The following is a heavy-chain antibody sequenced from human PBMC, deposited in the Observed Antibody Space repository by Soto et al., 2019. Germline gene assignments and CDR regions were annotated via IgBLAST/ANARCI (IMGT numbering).Heavy chain of an antibody. CDR3: ARDLAPTYWVRGVKDYYYGMDV. CDR1: GFTFSSYS. CDR2: ISSSSSTI. J-gene: IGHJ6*02. Sequence: QPGGSLRLSCAASGFTFSSYSMNWVRQAPGKGLEWVSYISSSSSTIYYADSVKGRFTISRDNAKNSLYLQMNSLRDEDTAVYYCARDLAPTYWVRGVKDYYYGMDVWGQGTTVTVSS. D-gene: IGHD3-10*01. V-gene: IGHV3-48*02.